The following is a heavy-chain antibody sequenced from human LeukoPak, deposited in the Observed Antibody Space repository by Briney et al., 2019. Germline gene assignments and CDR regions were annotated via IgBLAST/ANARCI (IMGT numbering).Heavy chain of an antibody. V-gene: IGHV4-39*01. D-gene: IGHD3-3*01. Sequence: SETLSLTCTVSGGSIRSRTYYWGWIRQPPGKGLEWIGTIYYSGSTYYNPSLKSRVTISVDTSKDQFSLKVNSVTAADTAVYYCATSNFWSGCSDYWGQGTLVTVSS. J-gene: IGHJ4*02. CDR2: IYYSGST. CDR3: ATSNFWSGCSDY. CDR1: GGSIRSRTYY.